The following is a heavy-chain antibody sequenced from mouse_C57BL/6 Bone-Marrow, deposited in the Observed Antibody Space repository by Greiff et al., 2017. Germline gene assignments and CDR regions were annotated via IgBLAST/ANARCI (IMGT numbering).Heavy chain of an antibody. CDR3: GRRDYYAMDY. CDR2: IDPSDSAT. Sequence: VQLQQPGAELVRPGSSVKLSCKASGYTFTSYWMHWVKQRPIQGLEWIGNIDPSDSATHYNQKFKDKATLTVAKSSSTAYLQLSSLTSEDSAVYYCGRRDYYAMDYWGQGTSVTVSS. J-gene: IGHJ4*01. V-gene: IGHV1-52*01. CDR1: GYTFTSYW. D-gene: IGHD3-3*01.